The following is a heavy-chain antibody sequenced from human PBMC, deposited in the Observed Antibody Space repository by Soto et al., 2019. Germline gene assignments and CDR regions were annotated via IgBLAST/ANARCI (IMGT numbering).Heavy chain of an antibody. J-gene: IGHJ5*02. V-gene: IGHV1-8*01. CDR3: ARGGKYCSDGSCYYWFDP. CDR1: GYTFTSYD. Sequence: GASVKVSCKASGYTFTSYDINWVRQATGQGLEWKGRMNPNSGNTGYAQKFQGKVTMTRNTSISTAYMELSSLISEDTAVYYCARGGKYCSDGSCYYWFDPWGQGTLVTVSS. CDR2: MNPNSGNT. D-gene: IGHD2-15*01.